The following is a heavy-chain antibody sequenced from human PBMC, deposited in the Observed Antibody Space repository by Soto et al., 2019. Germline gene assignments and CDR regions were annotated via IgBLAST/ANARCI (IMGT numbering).Heavy chain of an antibody. CDR1: GGSISSGDYY. Sequence: SETLSLTCTVSGGSISSGDYYWSWIRQPPGKGLEWIGYIYYSGSTYYNPSLKSRVTISVDTSKNQFSLKLSSVTAADTAVYYCARDREQLVLSYYYYGMDVWGQGTTVTVSS. CDR3: ARDREQLVLSYYYYGMDV. D-gene: IGHD6-6*01. J-gene: IGHJ6*02. CDR2: IYYSGST. V-gene: IGHV4-30-4*01.